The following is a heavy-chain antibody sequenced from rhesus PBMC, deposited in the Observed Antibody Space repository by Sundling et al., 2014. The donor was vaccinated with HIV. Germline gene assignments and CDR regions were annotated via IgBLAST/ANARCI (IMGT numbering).Heavy chain of an antibody. CDR3: ARQGYSSYLDS. Sequence: QVQLQESGPGLVKPSETLSLTCTVSNYSISRGYYWGWIRQPPGKGLEYIGYISGSSGTTYYNPSLKSRVTISEDTSKNQFSLRLTSVTAADTAVYYCARQGYSSYLDSWGQGVVVTVSS. D-gene: IGHD5-12*01. J-gene: IGHJ6*01. CDR1: NYSISRGYY. CDR2: ISGSSGTT. V-gene: IGHV4-99*01.